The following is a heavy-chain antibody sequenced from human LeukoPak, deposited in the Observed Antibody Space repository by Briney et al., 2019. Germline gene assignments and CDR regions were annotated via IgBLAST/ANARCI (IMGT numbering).Heavy chain of an antibody. D-gene: IGHD3-10*01. J-gene: IGHJ4*02. Sequence: SQTLSLTCTVSGGSISSGGYYWSWLRQHPGKGLEWIGYIYYSGSTYYNPSLKSRVTISVDTSKNQFSLKLSSVTAADTAVYYCARVGGTSGSYEDGYYFDYWGQGTLVTVSS. CDR2: IYYSGST. V-gene: IGHV4-31*03. CDR3: ARVGGTSGSYEDGYYFDY. CDR1: GGSISSGGYY.